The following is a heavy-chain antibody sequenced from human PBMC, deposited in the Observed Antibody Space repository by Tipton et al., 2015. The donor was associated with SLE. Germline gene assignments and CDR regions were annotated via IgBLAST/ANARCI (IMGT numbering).Heavy chain of an antibody. CDR3: ARYSLTNWHLDL. V-gene: IGHV4-59*01. CDR1: GGSMSTYY. Sequence: LRLSCTVSGGSMSTYYWSWIRLPPGKGLEWIGYIYYSGGTSYNPSLNSRVTISVDTSRNQFSLKLTSVTAADSAVYYCARYSLTNWHLDLWGRGTPVTVSS. D-gene: IGHD2-15*01. J-gene: IGHJ2*01. CDR2: IYYSGGT.